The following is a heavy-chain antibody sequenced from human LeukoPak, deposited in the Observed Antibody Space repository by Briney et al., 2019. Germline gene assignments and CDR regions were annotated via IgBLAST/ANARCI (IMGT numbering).Heavy chain of an antibody. CDR3: ARDIRYFDWLPPYYFDY. CDR1: GGSISSGRYY. D-gene: IGHD3-9*01. Sequence: SETLSLTCTVSGGSISSGRYYWSWIRQPAGKGLEWIGRIYTSGSTNYNPSLKSRVTMSVDTSKNQFSLKLSSVTAADTAVYYCARDIRYFDWLPPYYFDYWGQGTLVTVSS. CDR2: IYTSGST. J-gene: IGHJ4*02. V-gene: IGHV4-61*02.